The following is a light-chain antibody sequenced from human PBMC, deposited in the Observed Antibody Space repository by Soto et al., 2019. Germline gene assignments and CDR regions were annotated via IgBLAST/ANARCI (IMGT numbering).Light chain of an antibody. Sequence: QTGLTQTAFVSRSPGLSVTISCTGTSSDVGGYNYVSWYQQLPGKAPKLMIYDVNNRPSGVSNRFSGSKSGNTASLTISGLQAEDEADYYCSSYTGSSTFVFGTGTKVTVL. CDR2: DVN. CDR1: SSDVGGYNY. J-gene: IGLJ1*01. V-gene: IGLV2-14*01. CDR3: SSYTGSSTFV.